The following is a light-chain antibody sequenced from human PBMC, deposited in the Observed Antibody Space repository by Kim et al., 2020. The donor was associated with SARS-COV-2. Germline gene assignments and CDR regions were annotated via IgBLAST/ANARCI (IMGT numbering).Light chain of an antibody. CDR2: KDS. J-gene: IGLJ3*02. V-gene: IGLV3-27*01. CDR3: YSAADDNWV. Sequence: SGSPGQTARITCSGDILRKKYARWFQQKPGQAPVLIIYKDSKRPSGIPERFSGSSSGTTLTLTISGAQVEDEADYYCYSAADDNWVFGGGTKVTVL. CDR1: ILRKKY.